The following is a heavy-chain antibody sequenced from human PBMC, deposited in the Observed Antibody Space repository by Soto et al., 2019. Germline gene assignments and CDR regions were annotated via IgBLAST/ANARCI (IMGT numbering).Heavy chain of an antibody. CDR2: ISWNSGSI. Sequence: EVQLVESGGGLVQPGRSLRLSCAASGFTFDDYAMHWVRQAPGKGLEWVSGISWNSGSIGYADSVKGRFTISRDNAKNSLYLEMNSLRAEDTALYYCAKGCWLANHNWFDPWGEGTLVTVSS. J-gene: IGHJ5*02. V-gene: IGHV3-9*01. CDR1: GFTFDDYA. CDR3: AKGCWLANHNWFDP. D-gene: IGHD3-22*01.